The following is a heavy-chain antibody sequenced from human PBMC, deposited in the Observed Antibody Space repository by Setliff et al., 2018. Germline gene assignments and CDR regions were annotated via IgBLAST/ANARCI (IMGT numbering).Heavy chain of an antibody. J-gene: IGHJ4*02. CDR2: IYYSGST. CDR1: GGSISSYY. Sequence: SETLSLTCTVSGGSISSYYWSWIRQPPGKGLEWIGYIYYSGSTYYNPSLKSRVTISVDTSKNQFSLKLSSVTAADTAVYYCARESRYYYDNLGTLDYWGQGTLVTVSS. V-gene: IGHV4-30-4*08. D-gene: IGHD3-22*01. CDR3: ARESRYYYDNLGTLDY.